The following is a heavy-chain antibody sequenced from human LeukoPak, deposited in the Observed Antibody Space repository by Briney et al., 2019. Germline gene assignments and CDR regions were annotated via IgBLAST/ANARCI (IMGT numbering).Heavy chain of an antibody. J-gene: IGHJ4*02. D-gene: IGHD1-26*01. CDR1: GFTFSSYW. CDR2: INSDGSST. V-gene: IGHV3-74*01. CDR3: ASPPVGATGPKTD. Sequence: GGSLRLSCAASGFTFSSYWMHWVRQAPGKGLVWVSRINSDGSSTSYADSVKGRFTISRDNAKNTLYLQMNSLRAEDTAVYYCASPPVGATGPKTDWGQGTLVTVSS.